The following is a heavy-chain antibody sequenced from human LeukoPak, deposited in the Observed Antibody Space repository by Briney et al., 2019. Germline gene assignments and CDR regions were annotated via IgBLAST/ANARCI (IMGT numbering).Heavy chain of an antibody. Sequence: GGSLRLSCAASGFSFSRYWMYWVRQAPGKGLEWVASIKLDGSEQYYVDSVKGRFTISRDNAKSSLFLQMNSLRAEDTALYYCARAPARARLDCWGQGTLVTVSS. CDR3: ARAPARARLDC. D-gene: IGHD6-6*01. CDR1: GFSFSRYW. J-gene: IGHJ4*02. V-gene: IGHV3-7*01. CDR2: IKLDGSEQ.